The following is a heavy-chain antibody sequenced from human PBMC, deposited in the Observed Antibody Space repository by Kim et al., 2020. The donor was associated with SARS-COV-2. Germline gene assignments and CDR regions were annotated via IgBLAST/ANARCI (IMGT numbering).Heavy chain of an antibody. CDR3: ARGNYYGMDV. CDR2: ST. V-gene: IGHV3-74*01. J-gene: IGHJ6*02. Sequence: STSYADSVKGRCTIARDNAKNTMYLQMNSLRVEDTAVYYWARGNYYGMDVWGQGTTVSVSS.